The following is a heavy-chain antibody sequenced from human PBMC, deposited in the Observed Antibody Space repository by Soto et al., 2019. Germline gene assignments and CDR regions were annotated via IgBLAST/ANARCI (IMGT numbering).Heavy chain of an antibody. Sequence: GASVKASCKASGYTVSDHSMHWVRQAPGQGLEWMGWINPNTGDTKYAQKFQDSVTMTWDTSVTTAYLELSRLRSDDTGVYYCTRGLHYDTTGPNFADWGQGTLVTVSS. CDR2: INPNTGDT. J-gene: IGHJ4*02. V-gene: IGHV1-2*04. CDR1: GYTVSDHS. CDR3: TRGLHYDTTGPNFAD. D-gene: IGHD1-1*01.